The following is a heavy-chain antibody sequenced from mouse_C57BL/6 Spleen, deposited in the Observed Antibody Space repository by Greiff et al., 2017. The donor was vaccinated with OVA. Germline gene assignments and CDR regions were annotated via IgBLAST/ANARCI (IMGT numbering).Heavy chain of an antibody. V-gene: IGHV1-82*01. J-gene: IGHJ3*01. Sequence: VKLVESGPELVKPGASVKISCKASGYAFSSSWMNWVKQRPGKGLEWIGRIYPGDGDTNYNGKFKGKATLTADKSSSTAYMQLSSLTSEDSAVYFCARKSYYYSSSWFAYWGQGTLVTVSA. CDR2: IYPGDGDT. CDR3: ARKSYYYSSSWFAY. CDR1: GYAFSSSW. D-gene: IGHD1-1*01.